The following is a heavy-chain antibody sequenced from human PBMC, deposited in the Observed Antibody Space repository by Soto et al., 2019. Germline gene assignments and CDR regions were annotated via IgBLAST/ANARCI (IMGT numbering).Heavy chain of an antibody. CDR1: GGSISSSSYY. CDR2: IYYSGST. V-gene: IGHV4-39*01. Sequence: QLQLQESGPGLVKPSETLSLTCTVSGGSISSSSYYWGWIRQPPGKGLEWIGTIYYSGSTYYNPSLKTRVTISVDTSKNQFSLKLSSVTAADTAVHYCARQGSGSYNAFDIWGQGTVVTVSS. CDR3: ARQGSGSYNAFDI. J-gene: IGHJ3*02. D-gene: IGHD1-26*01.